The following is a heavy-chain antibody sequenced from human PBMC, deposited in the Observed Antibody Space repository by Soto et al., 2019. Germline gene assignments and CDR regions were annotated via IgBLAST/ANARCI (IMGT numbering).Heavy chain of an antibody. V-gene: IGHV3-23*01. D-gene: IGHD3-10*01. J-gene: IGHJ4*02. CDR1: GFTFSNYA. CDR2: INSSGGKV. CDR3: ANDLTSGEGDHFHY. Sequence: EVQLLESGGGLVQPGGSLRLSCAASGFTFSNYAMSWVRKATGKGLEWVSGINSSGGKVYYADSVKGRFTISRDNSKNTVYLQVNSLRSEDTGVYYSANDLTSGEGDHFHYWGQVNLFTVSS.